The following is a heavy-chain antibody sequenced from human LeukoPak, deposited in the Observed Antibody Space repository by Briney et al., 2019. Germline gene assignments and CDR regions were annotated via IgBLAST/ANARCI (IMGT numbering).Heavy chain of an antibody. D-gene: IGHD7-27*01. V-gene: IGHV4-59*08. CDR3: ARHPFSNPFDF. CDR1: GGSLSGSY. J-gene: IGHJ4*02. CDR2: IYHTGNT. Sequence: SETLSLTCTVSGGSLSGSYWSWIQQPPGKGLEWIGYIYHTGNTDYNPSLRGRVTISLDTSKSHFTLYLSSVTAADTAVYYCARHPFSNPFDFWGRGTLVTVSS.